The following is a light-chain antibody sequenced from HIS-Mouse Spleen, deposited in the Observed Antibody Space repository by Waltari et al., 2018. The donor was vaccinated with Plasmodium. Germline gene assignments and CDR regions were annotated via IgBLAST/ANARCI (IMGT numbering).Light chain of an antibody. V-gene: IGLV2-23*01. J-gene: IGLJ3*02. Sequence: QSALTQPAPVSGSPGQSITISCTGTSSDVGSYTLVSWYQQHPGKAPKLRIYEGSKRPSGVANRFSGSKSGNTASLTISGLQAEDEADYYCCSYAGSSTNWVFGGGTKLTVL. CDR2: EGS. CDR1: SSDVGSYTL. CDR3: CSYAGSSTNWV.